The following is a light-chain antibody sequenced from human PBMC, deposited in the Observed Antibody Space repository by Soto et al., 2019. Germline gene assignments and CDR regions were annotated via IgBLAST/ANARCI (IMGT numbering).Light chain of an antibody. CDR2: GAS. CDR3: QQYNNWPPRFT. V-gene: IGKV3-15*01. CDR1: QSVSMN. J-gene: IGKJ3*01. Sequence: EIEMTQSPATLSVSPGERATLSCRASQSVSMNLAWYQQKPGQAPRLLIYGASTRATGIPARFSGSGSGTEFTLTISSLQSEDFEVYYCQQYNNWPPRFTFGPGRKVDIK.